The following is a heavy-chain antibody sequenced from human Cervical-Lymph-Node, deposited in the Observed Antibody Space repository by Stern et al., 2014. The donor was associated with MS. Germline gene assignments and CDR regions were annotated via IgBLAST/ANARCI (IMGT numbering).Heavy chain of an antibody. CDR1: GFTFISYA. J-gene: IGHJ4*02. V-gene: IGHV3-23*04. CDR3: AKPLVGGTPFDY. D-gene: IGHD1-26*01. Sequence: VQLVESGGGSVQPGGSLRLSCEASGFTFISYAMSWVRQAPGKGLEWVSAISASGGSTYYAQSVRGRFTISRDNSKSTLYLQMNNLRADDTALYYCAKPLVGGTPFDYWGQGTLVTVSS. CDR2: ISASGGST.